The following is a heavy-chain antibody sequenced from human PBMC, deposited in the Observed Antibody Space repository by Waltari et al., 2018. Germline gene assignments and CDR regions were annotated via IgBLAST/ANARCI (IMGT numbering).Heavy chain of an antibody. CDR3: ARERNVVVAGTRYFDY. Sequence: QVQLVQSGAEVKKPGASVKVSCKASGYTFTSYAMHWVRQAPGQRLEWMGWINAGNGNTKYSQEFQGRVTITRDTSASTAYMELSSLRSEDMAVYYCARERNVVVAGTRYFDYWGQGTLVTVSS. CDR2: INAGNGNT. J-gene: IGHJ4*02. CDR1: GYTFTSYA. D-gene: IGHD6-19*01. V-gene: IGHV1-3*03.